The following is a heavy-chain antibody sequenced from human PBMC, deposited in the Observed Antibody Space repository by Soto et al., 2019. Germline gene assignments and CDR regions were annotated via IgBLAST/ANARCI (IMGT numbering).Heavy chain of an antibody. CDR1: VGSFIGYY. CDR3: ARCRDESSTCHYYNAMDA. CDR2: IYHSGST. Sequence: SETLSLTCAVYVGSFIGYYWSWIRQPPGKGLEWIGEIYHSGSTNYNPSLKSRVTISVDTSKNQFSLKLSSVTAADTAVYHCARCRDESSTCHYYNAMDAWGQGTTVTVSS. V-gene: IGHV4-34*01. D-gene: IGHD3-10*01. J-gene: IGHJ6*02.